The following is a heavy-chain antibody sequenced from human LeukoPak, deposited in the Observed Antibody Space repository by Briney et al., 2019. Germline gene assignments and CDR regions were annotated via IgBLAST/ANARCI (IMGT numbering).Heavy chain of an antibody. J-gene: IGHJ1*01. CDR1: GGSISSGGYY. V-gene: IGHV4-31*03. CDR2: IYYSGST. D-gene: IGHD2-15*01. CDR3: ARAFRIVPPSN. Sequence: PSQTLSLTCTVSGGSISSGGYYWSWIRQHPGKGLEWIGYIYYSGSTYYNPSLKSRVTISVDTSKNQFSLKLSSVTAADRALYYWARAFRIVPPSNWGQGTLVTVSS.